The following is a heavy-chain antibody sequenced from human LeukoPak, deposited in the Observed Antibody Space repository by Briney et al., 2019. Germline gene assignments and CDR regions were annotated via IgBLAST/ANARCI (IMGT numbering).Heavy chain of an antibody. CDR3: ARDHPPIVVVPAATYTPAFDI. D-gene: IGHD2-2*01. CDR2: IKYDGSEK. CDR1: GFTFSSKW. V-gene: IGHV3-7*01. J-gene: IGHJ3*02. Sequence: GGSLRLSCAASGFTFSSKWMSWVRQAPGKGLEWVANIKYDGSEKYYVDSVKGRFTISRDNAKNSLYLQMNSLRAEDTAVYYCARDHPPIVVVPAATYTPAFDILGQGTMVTVSS.